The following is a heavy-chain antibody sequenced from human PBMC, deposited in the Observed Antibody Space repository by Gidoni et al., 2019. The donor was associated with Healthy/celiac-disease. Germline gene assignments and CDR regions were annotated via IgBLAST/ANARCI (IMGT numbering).Heavy chain of an antibody. D-gene: IGHD6-13*01. Sequence: QVQLVQSGAEVKKPGASVTVSFKASGYTFTSYAMHWVRQAPGQRLEWMGWINAGNGNTKYSQKFQGRVTITRDTSASTAYMELSSLRSEDTAVYYCARGRIIYSSSWRPIGEWGQGTLVTVSS. CDR2: INAGNGNT. CDR3: ARGRIIYSSSWRPIGE. CDR1: GYTFTSYA. V-gene: IGHV1-3*01. J-gene: IGHJ4*02.